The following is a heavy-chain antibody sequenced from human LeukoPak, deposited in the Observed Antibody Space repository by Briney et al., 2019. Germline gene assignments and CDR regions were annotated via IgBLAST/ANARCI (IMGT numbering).Heavy chain of an antibody. CDR1: SGSINY. CDR3: ARHGYTASHYFLDF. D-gene: IGHD3-16*01. V-gene: IGHV4-4*07. CDR2: IYTTGKT. J-gene: IGHJ4*02. Sequence: SETLSLTCTVSSGSINYWGWVRQPAGRGLEWIGRIYTTGKTDYNPSRKSRLTMSVDTSKRQFSLNLTSVTAADTDIYFCARHGYTASHYFLDFWSQGTLVTVSS.